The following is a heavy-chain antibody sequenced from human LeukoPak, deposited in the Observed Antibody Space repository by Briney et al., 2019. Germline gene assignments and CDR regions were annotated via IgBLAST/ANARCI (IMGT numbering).Heavy chain of an antibody. CDR2: INSDGSST. CDR3: AGKVCGGDCRYWYFDL. D-gene: IGHD2-21*02. V-gene: IGHV3-74*01. J-gene: IGHJ2*01. Sequence: PGGSLRLSCAASGFTFSSYWMHWVRQAPGKGLVWVSRINSDGSSTSYADSVKGRFTISRDNSKNTLYLQMNSLRAEDTAVYYCAGKVCGGDCRYWYFDLWGRGTLVTVSS. CDR1: GFTFSSYW.